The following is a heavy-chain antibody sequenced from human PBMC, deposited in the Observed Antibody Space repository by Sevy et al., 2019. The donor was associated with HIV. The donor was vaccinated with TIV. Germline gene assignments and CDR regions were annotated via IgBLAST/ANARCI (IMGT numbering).Heavy chain of an antibody. Sequence: GGSLRLSCAASGFTFSSYSMNWVRQAPGKGLEWVSSISSSSSYIYYADSVKGRFTISRDNAKNSLYLQMNSLRAEDTAVYYCARDLGIEVVPAAIIFGGMDVWGQGTTVTVSS. CDR1: GFTFSSYS. D-gene: IGHD2-2*03. V-gene: IGHV3-21*01. CDR2: ISSSSSYI. J-gene: IGHJ6*02. CDR3: ARDLGIEVVPAAIIFGGMDV.